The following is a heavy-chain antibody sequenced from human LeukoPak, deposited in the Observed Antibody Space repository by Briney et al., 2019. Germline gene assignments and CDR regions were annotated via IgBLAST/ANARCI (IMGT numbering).Heavy chain of an antibody. D-gene: IGHD3-22*01. Sequence: ESGPTLVKPTQTLTLTCTFSGFSLSTSGVGVGWIRQPPGKALEWLALIYWNDDKRYSPSLKSRLTITKDTSKNQVVLTMTNMDPVDTATYYCARISTYYYDSSGYYHYYFDYWGQGTLVTVSS. CDR3: ARISTYYYDSSGYYHYYFDY. CDR1: GFSLSTSGVG. CDR2: IYWNDDK. V-gene: IGHV2-5*01. J-gene: IGHJ4*02.